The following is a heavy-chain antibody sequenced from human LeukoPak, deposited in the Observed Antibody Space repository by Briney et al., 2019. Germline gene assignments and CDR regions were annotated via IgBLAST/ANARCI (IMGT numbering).Heavy chain of an antibody. J-gene: IGHJ4*02. D-gene: IGHD1-26*01. CDR2: ISAYNGNT. Sequence: ASVKVSCKASGYTFTAYYMHWVRQAPGQGLEWMGWISAYNGNTNYAQKLQGRVTMTTDTSTNTAYMELRSLRSDDTAVYYCARDPQQLVGATGGGFEYWGQGTLVTVSS. V-gene: IGHV1-18*04. CDR1: GYTFTAYY. CDR3: ARDPQQLVGATGGGFEY.